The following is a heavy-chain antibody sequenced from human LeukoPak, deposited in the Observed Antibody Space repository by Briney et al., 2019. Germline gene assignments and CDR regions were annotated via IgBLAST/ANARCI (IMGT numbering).Heavy chain of an antibody. CDR2: INTVASYI. Sequence: GGSLRLSCAASGFTFTSYSFNWVRQAPGKGLEWVSSINTVASYIYYADSVKGRFTISRDDADNPLYLQMNSLRAEDTAVYFCVRLRRNSDRSGFYYYYDNWGQGTLVTVSS. J-gene: IGHJ4*02. CDR3: VRLRRNSDRSGFYYYYDN. D-gene: IGHD3-22*01. V-gene: IGHV3-21*01. CDR1: GFTFTSYS.